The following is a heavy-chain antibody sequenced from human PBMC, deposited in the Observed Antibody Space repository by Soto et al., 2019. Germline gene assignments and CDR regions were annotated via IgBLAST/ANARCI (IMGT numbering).Heavy chain of an antibody. Sequence: PGGSLRLSYAASGFTFSSSAMHWVRQASGKGLEWVGRIRSKANSYATAYAASVKGRFTISRDDSKNTAYLQMNSLKTEDTAVYYCTTPDLYTGTTQDYGDYWGQGTLVTVSS. CDR1: GFTFSSSA. D-gene: IGHD1-1*01. V-gene: IGHV3-73*01. CDR3: TTPDLYTGTTQDYGDY. CDR2: IRSKANSYAT. J-gene: IGHJ4*02.